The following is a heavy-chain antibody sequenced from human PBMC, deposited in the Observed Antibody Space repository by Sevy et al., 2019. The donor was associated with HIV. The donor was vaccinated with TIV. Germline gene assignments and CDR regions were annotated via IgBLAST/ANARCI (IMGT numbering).Heavy chain of an antibody. CDR3: AREAKLGAPLGY. V-gene: IGHV4-4*07. Sequence: SETLSLTCTVSGGSISLYYWSWIRQPAGKGLEWFGHIYGSGGTSYNPSLKSRVTMSVDTSQNQISLKLTSVTAADTAVYYCAREAKLGAPLGYWGQGTLVTVSS. CDR1: GGSISLYY. CDR2: IYGSGGT. D-gene: IGHD3-16*01. J-gene: IGHJ4*02.